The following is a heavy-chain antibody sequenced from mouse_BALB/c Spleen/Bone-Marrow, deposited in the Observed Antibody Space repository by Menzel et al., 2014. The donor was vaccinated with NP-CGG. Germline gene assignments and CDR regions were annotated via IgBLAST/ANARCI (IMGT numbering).Heavy chain of an antibody. V-gene: IGHV14-3*02. D-gene: IGHD1-1*01. Sequence: EVKLMESGAELVKPGASVKLSCTASGFNIKDTYMHWVKQRPEQGLEWIGRIDPANGNTKYDPKFQGKATITADTSSNTAYLQLSSLTSKDTAVYYCARYYYGSSYFDYWGQGTTLTVSS. CDR1: GFNIKDTY. CDR3: ARYYYGSSYFDY. J-gene: IGHJ2*01. CDR2: IDPANGNT.